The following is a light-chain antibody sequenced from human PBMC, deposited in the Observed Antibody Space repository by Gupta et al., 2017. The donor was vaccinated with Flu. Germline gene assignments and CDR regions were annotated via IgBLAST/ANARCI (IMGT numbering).Light chain of an antibody. CDR1: SSDVGGSNF. J-gene: IGLJ1*01. Sequence: ALTQPAYVSGFPRPSITISCTGTSSDVGGSNFVSWYHQHPDKPPKLMIYEVSNRPPGVATRFSGSKSGNTASLTISGLQAEDEADYYCSSVTTSDIYMFGTGTKVTVL. CDR2: EVS. V-gene: IGLV2-14*01. CDR3: SSVTTSDIYM.